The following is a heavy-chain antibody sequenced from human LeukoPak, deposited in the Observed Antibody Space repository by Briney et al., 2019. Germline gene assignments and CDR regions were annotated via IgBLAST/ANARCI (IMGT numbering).Heavy chain of an antibody. D-gene: IGHD3-9*01. CDR3: AGDGTPLRYFDWLLYPDY. CDR1: GFTFSSYS. V-gene: IGHV3-21*01. Sequence: GGSLRLSCAASGFTFSSYSMNWVRQAPGKGLEWVSSISSSSSSYIYYADSVKGRFTISRDNAKNSLYLQMNSLRAEDTAVYYCAGDGTPLRYFDWLLYPDYWGQGTLVTVSS. CDR2: ISSSSSSYI. J-gene: IGHJ4*02.